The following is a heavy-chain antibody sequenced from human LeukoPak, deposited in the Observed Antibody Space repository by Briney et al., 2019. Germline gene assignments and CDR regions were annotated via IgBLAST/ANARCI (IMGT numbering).Heavy chain of an antibody. CDR1: GFTFSSYA. V-gene: IGHV3-30-3*01. CDR2: ISYDGSNK. J-gene: IGHJ4*02. D-gene: IGHD3-22*01. CDR3: ARDSEAYYYDSSGYSPTLDY. Sequence: GRSLRLSCAASGFTFSSYAMHWVRQAPGKGLEWVAVISYDGSNKYYADSVKGRFTISRDNSKNTLYLQMNSLRAEDTAVYYCARDSEAYYYDSSGYSPTLDYWGQGTLVTVSS.